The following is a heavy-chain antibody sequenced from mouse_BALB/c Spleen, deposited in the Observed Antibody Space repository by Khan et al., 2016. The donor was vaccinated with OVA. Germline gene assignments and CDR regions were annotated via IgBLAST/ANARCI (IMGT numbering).Heavy chain of an antibody. D-gene: IGHD1-1*01. Sequence: DLVKPGASVKLSCKASGYTFTSYWMNWIKQRPGQGLEWIGRIGPGSSNAYYNDMFKDKATLTVDTSSNTAYIQLRSLSSEDSSVYFCPMENYSGRSCYGMDYWGQGTAVTVS. CDR1: GYTFTSYW. V-gene: IGHV1S41*01. CDR3: PMENYSGRSCYGMDY. CDR2: IGPGSSNA. J-gene: IGHJ4*01.